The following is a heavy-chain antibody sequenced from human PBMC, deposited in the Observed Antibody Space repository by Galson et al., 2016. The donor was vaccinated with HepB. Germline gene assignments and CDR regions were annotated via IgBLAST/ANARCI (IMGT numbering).Heavy chain of an antibody. D-gene: IGHD1/OR15-1a*01. CDR3: AKESIEQPGALDI. CDR2: MNPTSGGT. V-gene: IGHV1-2*05. CDR1: GYSLTDYY. J-gene: IGHJ4*02. Sequence: SVKVSCKASGYSLTDYYLHWVRQAPGQGLEWMGRMNPTSGGTKFADNFHDRVTLTRDTSTNTAYMELTRMTSDDTGVYYCAKESIEQPGALDIWGQGTLVTVSS.